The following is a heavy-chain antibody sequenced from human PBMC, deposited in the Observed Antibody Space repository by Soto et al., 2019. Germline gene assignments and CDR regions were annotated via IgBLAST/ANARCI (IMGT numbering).Heavy chain of an antibody. CDR1: GFTFSGSA. J-gene: IGHJ2*01. CDR2: IRSKANSCAT. V-gene: IGHV3-73*01. D-gene: IGHD4-17*01. Sequence: EVQLVESGGGLVQPGGSLKLSCAASGFTFSGSAMHWVRQASGKGLEWVGRIRSKANSCATAYAASVKGRFTISRDDSKNTAYLQMNSLKTEDTAVYYCTRQGGDYIHWYFDLWGRGTLVTVSS. CDR3: TRQGGDYIHWYFDL.